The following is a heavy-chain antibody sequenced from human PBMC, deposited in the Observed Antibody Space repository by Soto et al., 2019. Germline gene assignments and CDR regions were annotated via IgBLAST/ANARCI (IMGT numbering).Heavy chain of an antibody. CDR2: INPNSGGT. Sequence: ASVKVSCKASGYTFTGYYMHWVRQAPGQGLEWMGWINPNSGGTNYAQKFQGWVTMTRDTSISTAYMELSRLRSDDTAVYYCARGTGTGYYYMDVWGNGTTVTVSS. V-gene: IGHV1-2*04. CDR1: GYTFTGYY. CDR3: ARGTGTGYYYMDV. D-gene: IGHD1-7*01. J-gene: IGHJ6*03.